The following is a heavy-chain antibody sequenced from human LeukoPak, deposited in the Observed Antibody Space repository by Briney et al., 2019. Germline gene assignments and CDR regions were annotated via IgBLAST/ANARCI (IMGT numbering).Heavy chain of an antibody. CDR3: ARVTGISQLFDY. CDR2: ISYDGSNK. CDR1: GFTFSSYG. V-gene: IGHV3-30*03. J-gene: IGHJ4*02. D-gene: IGHD3-3*02. Sequence: GGSLRLSCSASGFTFSSYGMHWVRQAPVKGLEWVAVISYDGSNKYYADSVKSRFTISRDNSKNTLYLQMNSLRAEDTAVYYCARVTGISQLFDYWGQGTLVTVSS.